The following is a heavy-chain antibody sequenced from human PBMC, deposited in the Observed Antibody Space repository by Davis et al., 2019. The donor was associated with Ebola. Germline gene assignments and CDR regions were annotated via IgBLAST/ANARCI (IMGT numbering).Heavy chain of an antibody. CDR3: ARGGQKSSPGPYYYYGMDV. CDR2: IIPIFGTA. J-gene: IGHJ6*02. D-gene: IGHD6-13*01. Sequence: SVKVSCKASGGTFSSYAISWVRQAPGQGLEWMGGIIPIFGTANYAQKFQGRVTITADESTSTAYMELSSLRSEDTAVYYCARGGQKSSPGPYYYYGMDVWGQGTTVTVSS. V-gene: IGHV1-69*13. CDR1: GGTFSSYA.